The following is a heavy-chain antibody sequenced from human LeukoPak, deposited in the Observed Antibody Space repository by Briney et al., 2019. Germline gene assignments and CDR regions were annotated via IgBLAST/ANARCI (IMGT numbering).Heavy chain of an antibody. Sequence: PGGSLRLSCAASGFTFSSYAMSWVRQAPGKGLEWVSAISGSGGSTYYADSVEGRFTISRDNSKNTLYLQMYSLTAEDTAVYYCAKDSRGYSSGLYDYWGQGTLVTVSS. V-gene: IGHV3-23*01. J-gene: IGHJ4*02. CDR2: ISGSGGST. CDR3: AKDSRGYSSGLYDY. D-gene: IGHD5-18*01. CDR1: GFTFSSYA.